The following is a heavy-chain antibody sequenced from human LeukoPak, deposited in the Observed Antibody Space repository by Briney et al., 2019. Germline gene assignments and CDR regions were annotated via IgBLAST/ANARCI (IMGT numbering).Heavy chain of an antibody. CDR1: GFTFRSYW. CDR3: ARVGFYYYYYMDV. CDR2: IKQDGSEK. Sequence: GSLRLSCAASGFTFRSYWMTWVRQAPGKGLEWVANIKQDGSEKHYVGSVKGRFAISRDNAKNSLYLQMNSLRAEDTAVYYCARVGFYYYYYMDVWGRGTTVTVSS. V-gene: IGHV3-7*01. J-gene: IGHJ6*03. D-gene: IGHD6-25*01.